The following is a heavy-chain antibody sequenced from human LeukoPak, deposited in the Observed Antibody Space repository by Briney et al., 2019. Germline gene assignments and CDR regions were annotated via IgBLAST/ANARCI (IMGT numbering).Heavy chain of an antibody. Sequence: GASVKVSCKASGYTFTSYDINWVRQATGQGLEWMGWMNPNSGNTGYAQKFQGRVTITRNTSISTAYMELSSLRYEDTAVYYCARVPFSSSGMNSFDPWGQGTLVTVSS. V-gene: IGHV1-8*03. CDR3: ARVPFSSSGMNSFDP. J-gene: IGHJ5*02. CDR2: MNPNSGNT. D-gene: IGHD6-6*01. CDR1: GYTFTSYD.